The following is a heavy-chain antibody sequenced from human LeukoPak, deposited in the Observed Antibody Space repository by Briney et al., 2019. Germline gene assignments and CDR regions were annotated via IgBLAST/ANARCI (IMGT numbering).Heavy chain of an antibody. D-gene: IGHD3-22*01. CDR1: GFTFSNFW. J-gene: IGHJ4*02. CDR2: IRPDGSGT. Sequence: GGSLRLSCAASGFTFSNFWMRWVRQAPGKGPEWVANIRPDGSGTDYVDSVKGRFTISRDNAKNSLYLQMNSLRAGDTAVYYCARDSSGYFDYWGQGALVTVSS. CDR3: ARDSSGYFDY. V-gene: IGHV3-7*01.